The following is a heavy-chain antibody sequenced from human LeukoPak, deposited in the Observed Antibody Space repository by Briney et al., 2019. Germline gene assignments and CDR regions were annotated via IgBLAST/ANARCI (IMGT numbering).Heavy chain of an antibody. V-gene: IGHV4-59*08. D-gene: IGHD2-21*02. CDR2: IYYSVNT. J-gene: IGHJ2*01. CDR1: GGSISSYY. CDR3: ASAYCGGDCTPYWYFNL. Sequence: SQTLSLTCTVSGGSISSYYWSWIRQPPGKGLEWIGYIYYSVNTFYNPSLKSRVTISVDTSKNQFSLKLSSVTAADTAVYYCASAYCGGDCTPYWYFNLWGRGTLVTVSS.